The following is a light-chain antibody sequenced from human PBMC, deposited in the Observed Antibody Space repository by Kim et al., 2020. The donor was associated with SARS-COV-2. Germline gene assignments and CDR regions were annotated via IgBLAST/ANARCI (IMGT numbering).Light chain of an antibody. CDR3: QAWDSST. CDR2: QDS. V-gene: IGLV3-1*01. CDR1: NLRDKY. J-gene: IGLJ1*01. Sequence: SYELTQPPSVSVSPGQTASITCSGDNLRDKYACWYQQKPGQSPVLVIYQDSKRPSGIPDRFSGSNSGNTATLTISGTQAMDEADYYCQAWDSSTFGSGTKVTVL.